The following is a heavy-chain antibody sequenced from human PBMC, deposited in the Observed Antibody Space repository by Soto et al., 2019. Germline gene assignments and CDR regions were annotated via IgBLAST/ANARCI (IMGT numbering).Heavy chain of an antibody. J-gene: IGHJ3*02. D-gene: IGHD6-13*01. CDR3: AKDLAAAGPFRAFDI. V-gene: IGHV3-9*01. CDR2: ISWNSGSI. CDR1: GFTFDDYA. Sequence: GGSLRLSCAASGFTFDDYAMHWVRQAPGKGLEWVSGISWNSGSIGYADSVKGRFTISRDNAKNSLYLQMNGLRAEDTALYYCAKDLAAAGPFRAFDIWGQGTMVTVSS.